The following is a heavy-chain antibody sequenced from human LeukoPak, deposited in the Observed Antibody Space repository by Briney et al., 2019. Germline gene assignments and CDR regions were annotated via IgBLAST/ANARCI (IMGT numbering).Heavy chain of an antibody. CDR3: ARARSGGYDRTFDY. D-gene: IGHD5-12*01. CDR2: IYYSGST. J-gene: IGHJ4*02. CDR1: GGSISSYY. Sequence: SETLSLTCTVSGGSISSYYWSWIRQPPGKGLEWIGYIYYSGSTNYNPSLKSRVTISVDTSKNQFSLKLSSVTAADTAVYYCARARSGGYDRTFDYWGQGTLVTVSS. V-gene: IGHV4-59*01.